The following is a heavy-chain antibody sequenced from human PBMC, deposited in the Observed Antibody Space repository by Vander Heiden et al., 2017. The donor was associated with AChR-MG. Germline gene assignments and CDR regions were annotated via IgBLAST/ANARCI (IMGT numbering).Heavy chain of an antibody. D-gene: IGHD2-2*02. CDR3: ARDEYLNEHAFDI. CDR2: INPNSGGT. CDR1: GYTFTGYY. J-gene: IGHJ3*02. V-gene: IGHV1-2*04. Sequence: QVQLVQSGAAVKKPGAPVKVSCKASGYTFTGYYMHWVRQAPGQGLEWMGWINPNSGGTNYAQKFQGWVTMTRDTSISTAYMELSRLRSDDTAVYYCARDEYLNEHAFDIWGQGTMVTVSS.